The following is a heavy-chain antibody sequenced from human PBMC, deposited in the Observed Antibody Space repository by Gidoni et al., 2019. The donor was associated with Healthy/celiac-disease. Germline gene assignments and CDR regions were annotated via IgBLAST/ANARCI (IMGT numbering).Heavy chain of an antibody. CDR3: ARGKLPIAAAGLFDY. V-gene: IGHV4-34*01. D-gene: IGHD6-13*01. CDR1: GGSVRGYY. J-gene: IGHJ4*02. Sequence: QVQLQQCGAGLLKPSETLSLTCAVYGGSVRGYYWSWIRHPPGKGLEWIGEINHSGSTNYNPSLKSRVTISVDTSKNQFSLKLSSVTAADTAVYYCARGKLPIAAAGLFDYWGQGTLVTVSS. CDR2: INHSGST.